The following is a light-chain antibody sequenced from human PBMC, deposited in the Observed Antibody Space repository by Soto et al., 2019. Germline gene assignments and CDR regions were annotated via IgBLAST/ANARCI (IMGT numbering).Light chain of an antibody. Sequence: EIVLTQSPGTLSLSPGERVTLSCRASQSVSSSYLAWYQQKPGQAPRLLIYAASRRATGIPDRFSGSGSGTDFTLTISRLEPEDFAVFYCQHYDSSPRLTFGGGTKVEIK. CDR1: QSVSSSY. V-gene: IGKV3-20*01. CDR2: AAS. J-gene: IGKJ4*01. CDR3: QHYDSSPRLT.